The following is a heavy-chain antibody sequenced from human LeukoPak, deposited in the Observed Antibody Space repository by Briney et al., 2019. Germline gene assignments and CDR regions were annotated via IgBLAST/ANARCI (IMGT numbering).Heavy chain of an antibody. CDR3: ARSGSGIYYYYYGMDV. Sequence: GRSLRLSCAASGFTFRNYWMTWVRQAPGKGLEWVANIKEDGSEKYYVDSVKGRFTISRDNAKNSLYLQMNSLRAEDTAVFYCARSGSGIYYYYYGMDVWGQGTTVTVSS. CDR2: IKEDGSEK. CDR1: GFTFRNYW. V-gene: IGHV3-7*01. J-gene: IGHJ6*02. D-gene: IGHD1-26*01.